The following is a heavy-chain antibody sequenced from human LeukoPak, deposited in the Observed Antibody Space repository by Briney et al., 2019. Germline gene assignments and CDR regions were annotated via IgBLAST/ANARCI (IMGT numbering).Heavy chain of an antibody. CDR3: AKDLARPASASVYGLDF. V-gene: IGHV3-9*01. CDR1: GLNLGDHA. CDR2: INWRSDFI. J-gene: IGHJ3*01. Sequence: GGSLRLSCAGSGLNLGDHAIHWARQAPGKGLEWVCGINWRSDFIAYADSVRGRLSISRDHANNYVYLQMSSLGPEDTALYYCAKDLARPASASVYGLDFWGQGTVVTVSS. D-gene: IGHD3-22*01.